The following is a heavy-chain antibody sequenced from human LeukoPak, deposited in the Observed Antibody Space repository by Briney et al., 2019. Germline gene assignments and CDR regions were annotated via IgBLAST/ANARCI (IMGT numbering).Heavy chain of an antibody. CDR1: GFTFSSYA. D-gene: IGHD3-10*01. CDR2: ISGSGGST. J-gene: IGHJ4*02. V-gene: IGHV3-23*01. CDR3: AKDRGVYGSGSSSYYFDY. Sequence: GGSLRLSCAASGFTFSSYAMTWVRQAPGKGLEWVSAISGSGGSTYYADSVKGRFTISRDNSKNTLYLQMNSLRAEDTAVYYCAKDRGVYGSGSSSYYFDYWGQGTLVTVSS.